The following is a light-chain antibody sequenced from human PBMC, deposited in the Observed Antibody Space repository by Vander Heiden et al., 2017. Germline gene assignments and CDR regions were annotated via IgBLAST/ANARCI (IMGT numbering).Light chain of an antibody. Sequence: DIAMTQSPATLSVSPGERVTLSCRASQSVSNNLAWYQQKPGQAPRLRIYGASTRATGIPARFSGSGSGTEFTLTISSLQPEDFAVYYCQQYNNWPWTFGQGTKVEIK. CDR1: QSVSNN. CDR3: QQYNNWPWT. CDR2: GAS. V-gene: IGKV3-15*01. J-gene: IGKJ1*01.